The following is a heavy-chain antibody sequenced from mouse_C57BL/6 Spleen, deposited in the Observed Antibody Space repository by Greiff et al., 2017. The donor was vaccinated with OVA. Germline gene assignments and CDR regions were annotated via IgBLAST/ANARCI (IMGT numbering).Heavy chain of an antibody. CDR2: IDPETGGT. V-gene: IGHV1-15*01. D-gene: IGHD3-3*01. Sequence: VQLQESGAELVRPGASVTLSCKASGHTFTDYEMHWVKQTPVHGLEWIGAIDPETGGTAYNQKFKGKAILTADKSSSTAYMALRSLTSEDSAVYYCTRLGGDGNFDYWGQGTTLTVSS. J-gene: IGHJ2*01. CDR3: TRLGGDGNFDY. CDR1: GHTFTDYE.